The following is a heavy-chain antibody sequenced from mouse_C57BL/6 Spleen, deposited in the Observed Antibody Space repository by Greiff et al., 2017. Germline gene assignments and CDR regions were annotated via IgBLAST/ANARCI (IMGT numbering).Heavy chain of an antibody. CDR3: ARGGYSNYAAY. V-gene: IGHV14-2*01. J-gene: IGHJ3*01. Sequence: VQLKQSGAELVKPGASVKLSCTASGFNIKDYYMHWVKQRTEQGLEWIGRIDPADGDTKYAPKFQGKATITADTSSNTAYLQLSSLTSEDTAVXYCARGGYSNYAAYWGQGTLVTVSA. CDR1: GFNIKDYY. CDR2: IDPADGDT. D-gene: IGHD2-5*01.